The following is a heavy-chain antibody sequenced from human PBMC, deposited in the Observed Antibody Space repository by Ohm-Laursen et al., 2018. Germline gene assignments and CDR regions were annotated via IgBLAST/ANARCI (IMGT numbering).Heavy chain of an antibody. CDR3: ARVWGGYYGSPDY. CDR2: INPSGGST. Sequence: SVKVSCKVSGYTFTSYYMHWVRQAPGQGLEWMGIINPSGGSTSYAQKFQGRVTMTRDTSTSTVYMELSSLRSEDTAVYYCARVWGGYYGSPDYWGQGTLVTVSS. CDR1: GYTFTSYY. D-gene: IGHD3-3*01. V-gene: IGHV1-46*01. J-gene: IGHJ4*02.